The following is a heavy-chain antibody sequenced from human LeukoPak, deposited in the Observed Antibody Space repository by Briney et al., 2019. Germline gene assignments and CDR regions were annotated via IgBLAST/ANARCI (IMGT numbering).Heavy chain of an antibody. CDR2: IFYSGST. D-gene: IGHD4/OR15-4a*01. J-gene: IGHJ6*02. CDR1: GGAISSSSYY. Sequence: SETLSLTCTVSGGAISSSSYYWGWIRQPPGKGLEWIGSIFYSGSTYYNPSLKSRVTMSADTSKNQFSLKLSSVTAADTAMYCCGRHQTMYYGMDVWGQGTAVTVSS. CDR3: GRHQTMYYGMDV. V-gene: IGHV4-39*01.